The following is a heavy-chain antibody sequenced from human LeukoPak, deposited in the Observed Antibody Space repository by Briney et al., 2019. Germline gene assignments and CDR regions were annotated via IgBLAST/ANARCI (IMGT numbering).Heavy chain of an antibody. Sequence: ASVKVSCKASGYTFTGYYMHWVRQAPGQGLEWMGWINPNSGGTNYAQKFQGRVTMTRDTSISTAYMEVSRLRSDDTAVYYCASMSRSWYKDLGYMDVWGKGTTVTVSS. J-gene: IGHJ6*03. CDR3: ASMSRSWYKDLGYMDV. V-gene: IGHV1-2*02. CDR1: GYTFTGYY. D-gene: IGHD6-13*01. CDR2: INPNSGGT.